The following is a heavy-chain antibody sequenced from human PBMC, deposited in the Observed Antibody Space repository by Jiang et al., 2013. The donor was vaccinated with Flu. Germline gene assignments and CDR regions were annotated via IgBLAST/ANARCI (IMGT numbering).Heavy chain of an antibody. V-gene: IGHV1-3*01. CDR2: INAGNGNT. CDR1: GYTFTSYA. J-gene: IGHJ6*02. CDR3: ARRKGIAAAGAPYYYYGMDV. D-gene: IGHD6-13*01. Sequence: SGAEVKKPGASVKVSCKASGYTFTSYAMHWVRQAPGQRLEWMGWINAGNGNTKYSQKFQGRVTITRDTSASTAYMELSSLRSEDTAVYYCARRKGIAAAGAPYYYYGMDVWGQGTTVTVSS.